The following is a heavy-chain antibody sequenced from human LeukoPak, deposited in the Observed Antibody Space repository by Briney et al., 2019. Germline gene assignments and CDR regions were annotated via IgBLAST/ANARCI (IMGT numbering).Heavy chain of an antibody. V-gene: IGHV3-7*01. J-gene: IGHJ4*02. D-gene: IGHD2-15*01. Sequence: GGSLRLSCVVSGFTFNRCWMNWVRQAPGKGLEWVAHINPDGRDTYYVDSVKGRLTISRDNAKNSLYLQINNLRAEDTAVYYCAGGQGYLIQLWGQGTLVTVSS. CDR3: AGGQGYLIQL. CDR1: GFTFNRCW. CDR2: INPDGRDT.